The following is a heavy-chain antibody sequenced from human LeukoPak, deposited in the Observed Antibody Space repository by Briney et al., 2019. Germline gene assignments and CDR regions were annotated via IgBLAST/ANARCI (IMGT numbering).Heavy chain of an antibody. V-gene: IGHV4-38-2*02. J-gene: IGHJ4*02. Sequence: SETLSLTCTVSGYSISSGYYWGWIRQPPGKGLEWIGSIYHSGSTNYNPSLKSRVTISVDTSKNQFSLKLSSVTAADTAVYYCARHVSSSTDFDYWGQGTLVTVSS. CDR1: GYSISSGYY. CDR3: ARHVSSSTDFDY. CDR2: IYHSGST. D-gene: IGHD6-13*01.